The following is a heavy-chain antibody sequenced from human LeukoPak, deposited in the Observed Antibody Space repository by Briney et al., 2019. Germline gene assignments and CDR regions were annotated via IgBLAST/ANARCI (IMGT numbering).Heavy chain of an antibody. J-gene: IGHJ5*02. D-gene: IGHD5-18*01. CDR2: ITPSGGST. CDR1: RYTLTSYY. CDR3: ARAPPHSRLMDPAMKRHWFDP. V-gene: IGHV1-46*04. Sequence: AASVKVSCKASRYTLTSYYTHGVRQASRQGLEWMGIITPSGGSTSYAQKLQGRVTMTRDMSTSTVYMELSSLRSEDTAVYYCARAPPHSRLMDPAMKRHWFDPWGQGTLVTVSS.